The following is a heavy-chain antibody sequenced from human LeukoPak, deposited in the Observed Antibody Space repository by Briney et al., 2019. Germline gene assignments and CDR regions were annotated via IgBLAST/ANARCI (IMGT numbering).Heavy chain of an antibody. D-gene: IGHD3-9*01. J-gene: IGHJ6*02. CDR1: GYTFTGYY. CDR3: ARDLTGYYMAYGMDV. Sequence: GASVKVSCKASGYTFTGYYMHWVRQAPGQGLEWMGWINPNSGGTNYAQKFQGRVTRTRDTSISTAYMELSRLRSDDTAVYYCARDLTGYYMAYGMDVWGQGTTVTVSS. CDR2: INPNSGGT. V-gene: IGHV1-2*02.